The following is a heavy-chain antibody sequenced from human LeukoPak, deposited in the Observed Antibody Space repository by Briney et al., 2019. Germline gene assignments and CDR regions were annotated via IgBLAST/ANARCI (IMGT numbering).Heavy chain of an antibody. J-gene: IGHJ5*02. CDR2: IYYSGST. D-gene: IGHD3-3*01. V-gene: IGHV4-30-4*01. CDR1: GGSISSGDYY. Sequence: PSETLSLTCTVSGGSISSGDYYWSWLRQPPGKGLEWIGYIYYSGSTYYDPSLKSRVTISVDTSKNQFSLKLSSVTAADTAVYYCARGGYDYWSGYLAPGNWFDPWGQGTLVTVSS. CDR3: ARGGYDYWSGYLAPGNWFDP.